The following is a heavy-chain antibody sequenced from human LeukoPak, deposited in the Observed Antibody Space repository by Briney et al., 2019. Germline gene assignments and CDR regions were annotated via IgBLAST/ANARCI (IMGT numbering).Heavy chain of an antibody. CDR1: GGSISSYY. J-gene: IGHJ3*02. Sequence: PSETLSLTCTVSGGSISSYYWSWIRQPAGKGLEWIGRIYTSGSTNYNPSLKSRVTMSVDTSKNQFSLKLSSVTAADTAVYYCATPTPFWGEGPKHPPVVFDIGAKGKMVPF. CDR3: ATPTPFWGEGPKHPPVVFDI. D-gene: IGHD3-16*01. V-gene: IGHV4-4*07. CDR2: IYTSGST.